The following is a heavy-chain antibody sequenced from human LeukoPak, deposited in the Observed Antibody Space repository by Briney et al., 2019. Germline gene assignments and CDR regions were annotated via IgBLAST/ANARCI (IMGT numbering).Heavy chain of an antibody. CDR1: GYTFTSYD. CDR2: MNPNSGNT. D-gene: IGHD3-3*01. J-gene: IGHJ6*03. CDR3: ARGKNRVIFGVVNYYYYMDV. V-gene: IGHV1-8*01. Sequence: ASVKVSCKASGYTFTSYDINWVRQATGQGLEWMGWMNPNSGNTGYAQKFQGRVTMTRNTSISTAYMKLSSLRSEDTAVYYCARGKNRVIFGVVNYYYYMDVWGKGTTVTVSS.